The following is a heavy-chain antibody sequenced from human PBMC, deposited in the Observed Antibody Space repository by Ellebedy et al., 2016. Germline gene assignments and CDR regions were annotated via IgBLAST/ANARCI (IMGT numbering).Heavy chain of an antibody. D-gene: IGHD2-15*01. CDR2: IYYSGST. V-gene: IGHV4-39*01. CDR3: ARQGSFGGMDV. CDR1: GGSISSSSYY. Sequence: SETLSLTXTVSGGSISSSSYYWGWIRQPPGKGLEWIGSIYYSGSTYYNPSLKSRVTISVDTSKNQFSLKLSSVTAADTAVYYCARQGSFGGMDVWGQGTTVTVSS. J-gene: IGHJ6*02.